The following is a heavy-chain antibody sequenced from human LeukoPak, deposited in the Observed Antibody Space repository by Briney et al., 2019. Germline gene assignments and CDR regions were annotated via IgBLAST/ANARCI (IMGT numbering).Heavy chain of an antibody. CDR2: IYFSGST. J-gene: IGHJ4*02. CDR1: GGSISSYY. CDR3: AGARGYTYGYVR. V-gene: IGHV4-59*01. Sequence: SETLSLTCTVSGGSISSYYWNWIRQPPGKGLEWIGYIYFSGSTNYNPSLKSRVTISVDTSKNQFSLKLSSVTAADTAVYYCAGARGYTYGYVRWGQGTLVTVSS. D-gene: IGHD5-18*01.